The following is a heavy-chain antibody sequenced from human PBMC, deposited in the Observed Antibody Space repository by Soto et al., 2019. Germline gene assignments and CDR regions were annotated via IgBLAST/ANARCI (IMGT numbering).Heavy chain of an antibody. D-gene: IGHD4-4*01. CDR2: ISYDGSNK. J-gene: IGHJ6*02. V-gene: IGHV3-30-3*01. CDR1: GFTFSSYA. Sequence: QVQLVESGGGVVQPGRSLRLSCAASGFTFSSYAMHWVRQAPGKGLEWVAVISYDGSNKYYADSVKGRFTISRDNSKNTLYLQMNGLRAEDTAVYYCARDQVTPDYYGMDVWGQGTTVTVSS. CDR3: ARDQVTPDYYGMDV.